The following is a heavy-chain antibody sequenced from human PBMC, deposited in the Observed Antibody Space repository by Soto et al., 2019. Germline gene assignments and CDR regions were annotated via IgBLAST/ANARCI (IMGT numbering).Heavy chain of an antibody. Sequence: GGSLRLSCAASGFTFNNYGMHWVRQAPGKGLEWVAVIWNDGNGYYYANSVKGRFTISRDNSKNTLYLQMNSLRAEDTAVYYCAKDDAGYSSGWYGNWFDPWGQGTLVTVSS. V-gene: IGHV3-33*06. CDR1: GFTFNNYG. D-gene: IGHD6-19*01. CDR2: IWNDGNGY. CDR3: AKDDAGYSSGWYGNWFDP. J-gene: IGHJ5*02.